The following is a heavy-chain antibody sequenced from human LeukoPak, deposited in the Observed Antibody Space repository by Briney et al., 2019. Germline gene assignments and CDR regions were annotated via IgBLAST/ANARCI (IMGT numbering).Heavy chain of an antibody. J-gene: IGHJ4*02. D-gene: IGHD6-13*01. CDR2: IIPIFGTA. V-gene: IGHV1-69*13. CDR1: GGTFSSYA. Sequence: SVKVSCKASGGTFSSYAISWVRQAPGQGLEWMGGIIPIFGTANYAQKFQGRVTITADESTSTAYMELSSLRSEDTAAYYCATDLSSSWSYFDYWGQGTLVTVSS. CDR3: ATDLSSSWSYFDY.